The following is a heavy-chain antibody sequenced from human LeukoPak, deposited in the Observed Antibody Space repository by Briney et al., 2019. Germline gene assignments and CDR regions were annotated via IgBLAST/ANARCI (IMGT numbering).Heavy chain of an antibody. D-gene: IGHD3-10*01. Sequence: PSETLSLTCTVSGGTVISGSYYWNWIRQPPGKTLEWIGYIYYSGSTNYNPSLKSRVTISMDTSKIQFSLKLNSVTAADTAVYYCAREKRTYNFGSGSQGFDYWGQGTLVTVSS. CDR1: GGTVISGSYY. V-gene: IGHV4-61*01. CDR2: IYYSGST. J-gene: IGHJ4*02. CDR3: AREKRTYNFGSGSQGFDY.